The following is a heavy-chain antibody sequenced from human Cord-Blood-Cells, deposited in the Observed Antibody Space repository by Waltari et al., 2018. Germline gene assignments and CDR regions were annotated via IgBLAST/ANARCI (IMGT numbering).Heavy chain of an antibody. J-gene: IGHJ3*02. CDR2: FDPEDCET. CDR3: ATGDLIDILTGYAFDI. V-gene: IGHV1-24*01. CDR1: GYTLTELS. Sequence: QVQLVQSGAEVKKPGASVKVSCKVSGYTLTELSMHWVRQAPGKGLEWMGGFDPEDCETIYAQKFQGRVTMTEDTSTDTAYMELSSLRSEDTAVYYCATGDLIDILTGYAFDIWGQGTMVTVSS. D-gene: IGHD3-9*01.